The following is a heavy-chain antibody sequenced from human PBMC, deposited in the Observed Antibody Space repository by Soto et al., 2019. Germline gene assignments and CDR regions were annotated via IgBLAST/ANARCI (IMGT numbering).Heavy chain of an antibody. V-gene: IGHV1-69*06. J-gene: IGHJ4*02. CDR2: FDPNFGEA. CDR3: ATLLPPALERPLGYFDY. D-gene: IGHD1-1*01. CDR1: GGTLSDYA. Sequence: ASVKVSCKASGGTLSDYAFSWVRQAPGQGLEWMGGFDPNFGEAIYAQKLQGRVTMTEDTSTNTAYMELSSLRSEDTAVYYCATLLPPALERPLGYFDYWGQGTLVTVSS.